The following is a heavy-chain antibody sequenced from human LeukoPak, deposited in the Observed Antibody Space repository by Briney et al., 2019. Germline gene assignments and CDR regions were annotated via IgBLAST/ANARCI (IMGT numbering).Heavy chain of an antibody. CDR2: MSSDGRKE. D-gene: IGHD2-21*02. CDR1: GFTFSSFA. J-gene: IGHJ4*02. Sequence: GGSLSLSCAASGFTFSSFAMHWVRQAPGKGLEWVAVMSSDGRKEYYAGSVKGRFTISRDNSKSTLFLQMTSLRPEDTAVYYCSRDGDVTGETFDYWGRGTLVTVSS. CDR3: SRDGDVTGETFDY. V-gene: IGHV3-30*01.